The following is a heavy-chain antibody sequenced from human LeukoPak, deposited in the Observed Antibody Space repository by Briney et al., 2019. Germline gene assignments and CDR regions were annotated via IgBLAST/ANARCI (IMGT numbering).Heavy chain of an antibody. CDR2: IYNSGST. J-gene: IGHJ3*02. CDR1: GGSISSYY. Sequence: PSETLSLTCTVSGGSISSYYWSWIRQPPGKGLGCIGYIYNSGSTNYNPSLKSRVSISVDTSKNQFSLKLSSVTAADTAVYYCARSAIDAFDIWGQGTMVTVSS. CDR3: ARSAIDAFDI. D-gene: IGHD6-25*01. V-gene: IGHV4-59*08.